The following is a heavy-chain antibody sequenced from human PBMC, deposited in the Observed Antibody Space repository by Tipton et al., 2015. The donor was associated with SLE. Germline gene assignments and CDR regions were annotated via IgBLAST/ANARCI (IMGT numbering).Heavy chain of an antibody. D-gene: IGHD2-15*01. CDR3: ARGIGDWYFDL. CDR2: IYYSGST. Sequence: GLVKPSETLSLTCAVYGGSISSGDYYWSWIRQPPGKGLEWIGYIYYSGSTYYNPSLKSRVTISVDTSKNQFSLKLSSVTAADTAVYYCARGIGDWYFDLWGRGTLVTVSS. CDR1: GGSISSGDYY. J-gene: IGHJ2*01. V-gene: IGHV4-30-4*01.